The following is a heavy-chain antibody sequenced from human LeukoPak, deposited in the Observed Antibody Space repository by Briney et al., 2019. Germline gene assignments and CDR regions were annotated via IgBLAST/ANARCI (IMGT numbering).Heavy chain of an antibody. CDR3: TRDWGTTGTTWAWDY. Sequence: GGSLRLSCTASGFTFGDYGMSWDRQAPGKGLEWVGFIRSKAYDGTTEYAGSVKGRFTISTDDSKSIAYLQMNSLKTEDTAVYCCTRDWGTTGTTWAWDYWGQGTLVTVSS. D-gene: IGHD1-7*01. J-gene: IGHJ4*02. V-gene: IGHV3-49*04. CDR1: GFTFGDYG. CDR2: IRSKAYDGTT.